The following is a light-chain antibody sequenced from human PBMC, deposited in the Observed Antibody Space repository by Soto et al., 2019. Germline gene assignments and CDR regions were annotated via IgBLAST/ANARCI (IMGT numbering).Light chain of an antibody. V-gene: IGLV2-8*01. Sequence: QSVLTQLPSASGSPGQSVTISCTGTSSDVGNYKFVSWYQQHPDKAPKLMIYEVSKRPSGVPDRFSGSKSGNTASLTVSGLQAEDEADYYCSSYAGSNNVIFGGGTKLTVL. CDR1: SSDVGNYKF. CDR2: EVS. J-gene: IGLJ2*01. CDR3: SSYAGSNNVI.